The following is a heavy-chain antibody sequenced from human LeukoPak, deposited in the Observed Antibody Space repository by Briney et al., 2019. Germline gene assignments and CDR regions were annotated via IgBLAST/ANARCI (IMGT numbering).Heavy chain of an antibody. Sequence: ASVKVSCKASGYTFTSYDISWVRQAPGQGIEWMGWISTYSSNTNQAEKLQGRITMTTDTSTSTAYIELRSLRSDDAAVYYCARGAAGSYDYWGKGTLVTVSS. D-gene: IGHD6-13*01. CDR2: ISTYSSNT. J-gene: IGHJ4*02. CDR3: ARGAAGSYDY. CDR1: GYTFTSYD. V-gene: IGHV1-18*01.